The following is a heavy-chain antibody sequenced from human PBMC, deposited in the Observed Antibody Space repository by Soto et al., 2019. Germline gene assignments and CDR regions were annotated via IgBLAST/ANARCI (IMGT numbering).Heavy chain of an antibody. CDR1: EDTFSSYA. D-gene: IGHD3-3*01. CDR2: IIPIFGTA. CDR3: ARARGWTHYYYGMDV. J-gene: IGHJ6*02. Sequence: QVQLVQSGAEVKKPGSTVKVSCKASEDTFSSYAISWVRQAPGQGLEWMGGIIPIFGTANYAQKFQGRVTITADESTSTAYMELSSLRSEDTGVYYCARARGWTHYYYGMDVWGQGTTVTVSS. V-gene: IGHV1-69*13.